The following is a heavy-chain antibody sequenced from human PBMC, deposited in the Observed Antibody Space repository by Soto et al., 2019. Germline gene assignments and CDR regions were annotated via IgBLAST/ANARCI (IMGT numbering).Heavy chain of an antibody. V-gene: IGHV2-26*01. CDR3: ARIRSYSNYYYYGMDG. J-gene: IGHJ6*02. D-gene: IGHD4-4*01. CDR1: GFSLSNARMG. CDR2: IFSNDEK. Sequence: SGPTLVNPTETITLTCTVPGFSLSNARMGVSWIRQPPGKALEWLAHIFSNDEKSYSTSLKSRLTISKDTSKSQVVLTMTNMDPVDTATYYCARIRSYSNYYYYGMDGWGQGTTVTVSS.